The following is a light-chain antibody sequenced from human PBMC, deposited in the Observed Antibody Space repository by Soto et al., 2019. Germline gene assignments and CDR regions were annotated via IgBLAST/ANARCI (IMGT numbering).Light chain of an antibody. J-gene: IGLJ1*01. CDR1: ASDVGGYNY. CDR3: SSYAGRTLYV. CDR2: GNN. V-gene: IGLV2-14*03. Sequence: QSALTQPASVSGSPGQSITISCTGTASDVGGYNYVSWYQQLPGTAPKLLIYGNNNRPSGVPDRFSGSKSGNTASLTFSGLQAEDEADYYCSSYAGRTLYVFGTGTKVTVL.